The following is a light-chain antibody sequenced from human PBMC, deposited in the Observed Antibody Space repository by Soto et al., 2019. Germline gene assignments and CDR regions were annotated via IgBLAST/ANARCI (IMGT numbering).Light chain of an antibody. CDR1: QSISRY. V-gene: IGKV1-39*01. CDR2: AAS. Sequence: DIQMTQSPSSLSASVGDRVTITCRASQSISRYLNWYQHKPGKAPNLLIYAASSLQSGVPSRFSGSGSGTDFILTISGQQPEDVATYYCQQSYSFWTFGQGTKVEIK. CDR3: QQSYSFWT. J-gene: IGKJ1*01.